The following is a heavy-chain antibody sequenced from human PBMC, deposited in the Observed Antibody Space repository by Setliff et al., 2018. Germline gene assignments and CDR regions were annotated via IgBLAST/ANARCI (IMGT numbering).Heavy chain of an antibody. V-gene: IGHV3-30*04. CDR2: ILYDGSNK. CDR3: ARGAYGSGSYFDF. CDR1: GFTFSHYP. D-gene: IGHD3-10*01. J-gene: IGHJ4*02. Sequence: PGGSLRLSCEASGFTFSHYPMHWVRQAPGKGLEWVAVILYDGSNKYYADSVKGRFTISRDNSKNTLYLQMNSLRAEDTAVYYCARGAYGSGSYFDFWGQGTLVTVSS.